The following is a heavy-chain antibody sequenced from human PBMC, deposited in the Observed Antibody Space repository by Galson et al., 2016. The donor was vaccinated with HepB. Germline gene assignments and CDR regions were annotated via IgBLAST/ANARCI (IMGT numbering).Heavy chain of an antibody. V-gene: IGHV3-23*01. CDR3: AKAGAVTVYALVSEYGLDV. CDR1: GFNFKNYA. CDR2: ISGGGDYT. J-gene: IGHJ6*02. D-gene: IGHD2-8*01. Sequence: SLRLSCAASGFNFKNYAMTWVRQAPGRGLEWVSSISGGGDYTFYVDSVKGRFTISRDNSMQTISLQMSSLRGDDTAVYYCAKAGAVTVYALVSEYGLDVWGQGTTVTVSS.